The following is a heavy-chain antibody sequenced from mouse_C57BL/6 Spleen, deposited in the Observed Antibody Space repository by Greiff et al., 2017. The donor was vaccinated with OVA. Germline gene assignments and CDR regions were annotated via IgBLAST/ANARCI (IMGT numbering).Heavy chain of an antibody. CDR3: ARRWNINWDEFAY. V-gene: IGHV1-64*01. J-gene: IGHJ3*01. CDR2: IHPNSGST. D-gene: IGHD4-1*02. Sequence: QVQLQQPGAELVKPGASVKLSCKASGYTFTSYWMHWVKQRPGQGLEWIGMIHPNSGSTNYNEKFKSKATLTVDKSSSTAYMQLSSLTSEDSAVYYCARRWNINWDEFAYWGQGTLVTVSA. CDR1: GYTFTSYW.